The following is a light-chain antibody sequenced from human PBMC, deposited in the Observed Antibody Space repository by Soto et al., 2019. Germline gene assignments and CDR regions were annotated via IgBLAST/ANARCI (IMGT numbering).Light chain of an antibody. J-gene: IGLJ1*01. V-gene: IGLV2-14*01. Sequence: QSVLTQPASVSGSPGQSITISCTGTSSDVGGYNYVSWHQQLPGKAPKLMIYEVSNRPSGVSNRFSGSKSGNTASLTISGLQAEDEADYYCSSYTSSYTYVFGTGTKVTVL. CDR1: SSDVGGYNY. CDR3: SSYTSSYTYV. CDR2: EVS.